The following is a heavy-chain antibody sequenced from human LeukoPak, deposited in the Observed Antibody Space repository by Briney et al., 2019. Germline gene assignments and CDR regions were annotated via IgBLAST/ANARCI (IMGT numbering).Heavy chain of an antibody. CDR2: IYHSGSA. D-gene: IGHD2-2*02. J-gene: IGHJ4*02. CDR3: VRYCSSSTCYTRAVDS. Sequence: SETLSLTCTVSGYSITSGYNWAWIRQPPGKVVEWIGSIYHSGSAYYNPSLKSRVTISVDTSKNQFSLKLSSVTAADTAVYYCVRYCSSSTCYTRAVDSWGQGTLVTVSS. V-gene: IGHV4-38-2*02. CDR1: GYSITSGYN.